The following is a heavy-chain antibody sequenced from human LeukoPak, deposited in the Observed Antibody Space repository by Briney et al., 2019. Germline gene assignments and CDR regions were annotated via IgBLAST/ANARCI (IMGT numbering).Heavy chain of an antibody. J-gene: IGHJ4*02. D-gene: IGHD3-22*01. CDR1: GFTFSGYW. CDR3: AKQKSNAYYYDSSGAQYYFDY. Sequence: GGSLRLSCAASGFTFSGYWMHWVRQAPGKGLAWVSVIRSDGSITTYADPVKGRFTISRDNSKNTLYLQMNSLRAEDTAVYYCAKQKSNAYYYDSSGAQYYFDYWGQGTLVTVSS. V-gene: IGHV3-74*01. CDR2: IRSDGSIT.